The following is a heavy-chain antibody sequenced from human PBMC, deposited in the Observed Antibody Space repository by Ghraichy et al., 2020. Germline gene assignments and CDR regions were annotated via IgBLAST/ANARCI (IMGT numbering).Heavy chain of an antibody. CDR1: GGSISSYY. CDR2: IYYSGST. V-gene: IGHV4-59*08. D-gene: IGHD2-2*01. Sequence: SETLSLTCTVSGGSISSYYWSWIRQPPGKGLEWIGYIYYSGSTNYNPSLKSRVTISVDTSKNQFSLKLSSVTAADTAVYYCARHPSGGYCSSTSCYEVDYWGQGTLVTVSS. CDR3: ARHPSGGYCSSTSCYEVDY. J-gene: IGHJ4*02.